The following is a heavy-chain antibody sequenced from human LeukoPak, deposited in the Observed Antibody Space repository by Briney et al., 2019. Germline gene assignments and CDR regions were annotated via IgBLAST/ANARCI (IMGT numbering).Heavy chain of an antibody. J-gene: IGHJ4*02. CDR2: ISSSSSYI. CDR1: GFTFSSYS. Sequence: PGGSLRLSCAASGFTFSSYSMNWVRQAPGKGLEWVSSISSSSSYIYYADSVKGRFTISRDNAKNSLYLQMNSLRAEDTAVYYCARDAVGIPFRANPDYWGQGTLVTVSS. V-gene: IGHV3-21*01. D-gene: IGHD1-14*01. CDR3: ARDAVGIPFRANPDY.